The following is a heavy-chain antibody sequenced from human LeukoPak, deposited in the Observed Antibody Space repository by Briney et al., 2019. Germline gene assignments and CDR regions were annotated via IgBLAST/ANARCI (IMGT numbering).Heavy chain of an antibody. D-gene: IGHD5-18*01. CDR2: IYYSGST. Sequence: SETLSLTCTVSGGSISSSSYYWGWIRQPPGKGLEWIGYIYYSGSTNYNPSLKSRVTISVDTSKNQFSLKLSSVTAADTAVYYCARSEYSYGLLDYWGQGTLVTVSS. CDR1: GGSISSSSYY. V-gene: IGHV4-61*05. J-gene: IGHJ4*02. CDR3: ARSEYSYGLLDY.